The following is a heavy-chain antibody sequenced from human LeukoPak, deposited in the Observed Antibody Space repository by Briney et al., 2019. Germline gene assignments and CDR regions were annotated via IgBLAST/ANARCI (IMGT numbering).Heavy chain of an antibody. V-gene: IGHV1-18*01. CDR2: ISAYNGNT. J-gene: IGHJ6*02. Sequence: GASVKVSCKASGYTFTSYGISWVRQAPGQGLEWMGWISAYNGNTNYAQKLQGRVTMTRDTSISTAYMELSRLRSDDTAVYYCAGRSYSSSWYYYYGMDVWGQGTTVTVSS. CDR1: GYTFTSYG. D-gene: IGHD6-13*01. CDR3: AGRSYSSSWYYYYGMDV.